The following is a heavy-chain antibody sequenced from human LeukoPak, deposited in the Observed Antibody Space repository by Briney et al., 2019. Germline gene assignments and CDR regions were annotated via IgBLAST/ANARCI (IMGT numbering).Heavy chain of an antibody. CDR1: GFTFSSYG. V-gene: IGHV3-30*18. J-gene: IGHJ4*02. Sequence: GRSLRPSCAASGFTFSSYGMHWVRQAPGKGLEWVAVISYDGSNKYYADSVKGRFTISRDNSKNTLYLQMNSLRAEDTAVYYCAKDYTSQVVVAADWGQGTLVTVSS. CDR2: ISYDGSNK. D-gene: IGHD2-15*01. CDR3: AKDYTSQVVVAAD.